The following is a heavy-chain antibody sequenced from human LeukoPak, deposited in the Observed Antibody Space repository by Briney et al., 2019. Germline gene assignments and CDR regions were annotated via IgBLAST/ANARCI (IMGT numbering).Heavy chain of an antibody. Sequence: PSETLSLTCTVSGGSISSGDYYWSWIRQPPGKGLEWIGYIYYSGSTYYNPSLKSRVTISVDTSKNQFSLKLSSVTAADTAVYYCARSTESGSAFSDAFDIWGQGTIVTVSS. D-gene: IGHD1-26*01. CDR1: GGSISSGDYY. CDR3: ARSTESGSAFSDAFDI. J-gene: IGHJ3*02. CDR2: IYYSGST. V-gene: IGHV4-30-4*08.